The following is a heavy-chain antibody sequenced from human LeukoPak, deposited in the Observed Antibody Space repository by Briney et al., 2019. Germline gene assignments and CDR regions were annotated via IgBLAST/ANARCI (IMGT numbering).Heavy chain of an antibody. CDR2: ILYNGSNK. V-gene: IGHV3-30*18. Sequence: GGSLRLSCAASGFTFSSYGMHWVRQAPGKGLEWVAVILYNGSNKYYADSVKGRFTISRDNSKNTLYLQMNSLRAEDTAVYYCAKDGGYSYGLRLPFPDYWGQGTLVTVSS. CDR3: AKDGGYSYGLRLPFPDY. CDR1: GFTFSSYG. J-gene: IGHJ4*02. D-gene: IGHD5-18*01.